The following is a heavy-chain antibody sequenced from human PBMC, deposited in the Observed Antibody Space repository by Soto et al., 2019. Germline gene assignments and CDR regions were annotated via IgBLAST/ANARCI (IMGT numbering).Heavy chain of an antibody. CDR1: GGSISSYY. V-gene: IGHV4-59*01. CDR3: AGDYPIAATQKDYRLWGMDV. D-gene: IGHD2-15*01. J-gene: IGHJ6*02. Sequence: SETLSLTCTVSGGSISSYYWSWIRQPPGKGLEWIGYIYYSGSTNYNPSLKSRVTISVDTSKNQFSLKLSSVTAADTAVYYCAGDYPIAATQKDYRLWGMDVCGQGTTVAFYS. CDR2: IYYSGST.